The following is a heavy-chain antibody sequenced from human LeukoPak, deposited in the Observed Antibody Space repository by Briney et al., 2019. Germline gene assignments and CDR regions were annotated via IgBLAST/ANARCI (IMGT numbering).Heavy chain of an antibody. CDR1: GWSFNDYY. Sequence: SETLSLTCAVYGWSFNDYYWNWIRQPPGKGLEWIGEINARGDTNYNPSLKSRDTISVDTPKKQFSLRLTSMIAADTALYHCARGQVPAARGYNWFDPWGQGTLVTVSS. D-gene: IGHD2-2*01. CDR2: INARGDT. J-gene: IGHJ5*02. V-gene: IGHV4-34*01. CDR3: ARGQVPAARGYNWFDP.